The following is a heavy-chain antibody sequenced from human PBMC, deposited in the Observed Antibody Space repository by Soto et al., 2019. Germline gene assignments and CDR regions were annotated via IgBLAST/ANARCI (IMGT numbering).Heavy chain of an antibody. J-gene: IGHJ4*02. CDR1: GGSISSGGWY. D-gene: IGHD3-16*02. CDR2: IYYSGGT. Sequence: QVQLQESGPGLVKPSQTLSLTCTVSGGSISSGGWYWSWIRQHPGKGLEWIGYIYYSGGTYYNPSLQSRVTISVETSKNQFSLKLSSVTAADTAVYYCASYVWGSYRSIDYWGQGALVTVSS. V-gene: IGHV4-31*03. CDR3: ASYVWGSYRSIDY.